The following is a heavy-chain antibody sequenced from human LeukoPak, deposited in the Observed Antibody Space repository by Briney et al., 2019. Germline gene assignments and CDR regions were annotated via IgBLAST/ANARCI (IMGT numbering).Heavy chain of an antibody. CDR2: INHSGST. V-gene: IGHV4-34*01. Sequence: PSETLSLTCAVYGGSFSGYYWSWIRQPPGKGLEWIGEINHSGSTNYNPSLKSRVTISVDTSKNQFSLKLSSVTAADTAVYYCARADYDSSGYVDPWGQGTLVTVSS. J-gene: IGHJ5*02. CDR3: ARADYDSSGYVDP. D-gene: IGHD3-22*01. CDR1: GGSFSGYY.